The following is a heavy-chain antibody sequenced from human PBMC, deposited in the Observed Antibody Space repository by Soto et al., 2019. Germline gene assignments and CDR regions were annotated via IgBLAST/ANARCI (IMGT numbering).Heavy chain of an antibody. Sequence: EVQLVESGGGLVQPGGSLRLSCAASGFTVSSNYMSWVRQAPGKGLEWVSVIYSGGSTYYADSVKGRFTISRHNSKNTVYLQMNSLRAEDTAVYYCARAVYCSGGSCYNFYYWGQGTLVTLSS. J-gene: IGHJ4*02. CDR2: IYSGGST. V-gene: IGHV3-53*04. CDR3: ARAVYCSGGSCYNFYY. CDR1: GFTVSSNY. D-gene: IGHD2-15*01.